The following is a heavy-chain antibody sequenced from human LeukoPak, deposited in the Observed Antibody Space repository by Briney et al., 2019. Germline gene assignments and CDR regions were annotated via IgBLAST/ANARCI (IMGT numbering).Heavy chain of an antibody. CDR2: ISYSGTT. Sequence: PSETLSLTCTVSGASISSSRYYWGWIRQPPGKGLEWIGSISYSGTTYYNPSLKSRVTISVDTSRNQFSLKLSSVTAADTAVYYCARPGYPRRWLQLAEYFQHWGQGTLVTVSS. CDR3: ARPGYPRRWLQLAEYFQH. D-gene: IGHD5-24*01. J-gene: IGHJ1*01. CDR1: GASISSSRYY. V-gene: IGHV4-39*01.